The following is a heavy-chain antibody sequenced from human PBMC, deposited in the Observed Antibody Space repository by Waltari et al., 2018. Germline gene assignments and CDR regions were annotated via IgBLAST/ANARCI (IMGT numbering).Heavy chain of an antibody. CDR2: IHSRVST. J-gene: IGHJ4*02. Sequence: QLQLQESGPGLVKPSETLSLTCTVPGGSISSSNYYWGWIRQPPGKGLGWIGTIHSRVSTKYNPSLKSRVTISVDTSKNQFSLNLRSVTAADTAIYYCARQYDFYDSSGYLDYWGQGILGTVSS. CDR3: ARQYDFYDSSGYLDY. D-gene: IGHD3-22*01. V-gene: IGHV4-39*07. CDR1: GGSISSSNYY.